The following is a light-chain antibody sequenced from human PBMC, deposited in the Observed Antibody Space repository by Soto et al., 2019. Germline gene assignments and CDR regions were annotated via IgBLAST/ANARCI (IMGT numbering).Light chain of an antibody. Sequence: DIQMAQSPSSLSASVGDRVTIACRASQGISNYLAWYQQKPGKVPKLLIYAASTLQSGVLSRFSGSGSGTDFTLTTSSLQPEDVATYYCQKYISAPHTFGQGTKLEIK. CDR3: QKYISAPHT. CDR2: AAS. CDR1: QGISNY. V-gene: IGKV1-27*01. J-gene: IGKJ2*01.